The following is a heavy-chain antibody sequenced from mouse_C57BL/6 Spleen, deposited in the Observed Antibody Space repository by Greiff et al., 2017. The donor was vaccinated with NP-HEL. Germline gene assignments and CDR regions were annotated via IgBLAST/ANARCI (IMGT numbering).Heavy chain of an antibody. V-gene: IGHV1-62-2*01. Sequence: VKLVESGAELVKPGASVKLSCKASGYTFTEYTIHWVKQRSGQGLEWIGWFYPGSGSIKYNEKFKDKATLTADKSSSTGYMELSRLTSEDSAVYFCARHEEGDYGNYWFAYWGQGTLVTVSA. CDR3: ARHEEGDYGNYWFAY. D-gene: IGHD2-1*01. J-gene: IGHJ3*01. CDR2: FYPGSGSI. CDR1: GYTFTEYT.